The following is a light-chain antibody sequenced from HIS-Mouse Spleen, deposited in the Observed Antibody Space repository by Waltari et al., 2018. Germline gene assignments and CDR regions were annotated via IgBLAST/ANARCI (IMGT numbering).Light chain of an antibody. J-gene: IGLJ2*01. CDR3: YSTDSSGNHRV. Sequence: SYELTQPPSVSVSPGQTARITCSGDALPKKYAYWYQQKSGQATVLVIYEDSKRTSGIPGRFSGSSSGTRATLTISGAQVEDEADYYCYSTDSSGNHRVFGGGTKLTVL. CDR2: EDS. CDR1: ALPKKY. V-gene: IGLV3-10*01.